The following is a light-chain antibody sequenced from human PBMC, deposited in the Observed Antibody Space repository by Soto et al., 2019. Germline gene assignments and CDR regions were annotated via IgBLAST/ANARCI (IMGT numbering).Light chain of an antibody. CDR3: QQYNSYSLT. J-gene: IGKJ4*01. CDR2: DAS. V-gene: IGKV1-5*01. CDR1: QSISRY. Sequence: DIQMTQSPSSLSASVGDRVTITCRASQSISRYLNWYQQKPGEAPKLLIYDASSLESGVPSRFSGSGSGTEFTLTISSLQPDDFATYYCQQYNSYSLTFGGGTKVDIK.